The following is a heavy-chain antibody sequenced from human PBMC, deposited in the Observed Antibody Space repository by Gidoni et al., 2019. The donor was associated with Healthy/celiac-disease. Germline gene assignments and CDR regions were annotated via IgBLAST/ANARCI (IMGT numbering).Heavy chain of an antibody. V-gene: IGHV3-21*01. CDR2: ISSSSSYI. CDR1: GFTFSSSS. D-gene: IGHD3-10*01. Sequence: EVQLVESGGGLVKPGGSLRLSCGASGFTFSSSSMNWFRQAPGKGLGWVSSISSSSSYIYYADSVKGRFTISRDNAKNSLYLQMNSLRAEDTAVYYCARDRVRGDAFDIWGQGTMVTVSS. J-gene: IGHJ3*02. CDR3: ARDRVRGDAFDI.